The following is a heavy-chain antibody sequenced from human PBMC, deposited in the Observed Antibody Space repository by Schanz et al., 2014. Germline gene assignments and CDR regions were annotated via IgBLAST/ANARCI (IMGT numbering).Heavy chain of an antibody. CDR2: IRFDASAK. V-gene: IGHV3-30*02. CDR1: GFSFSGYG. Sequence: QVQLVESGGGVAQPGGSLRLSCAASGFSFSGYGMHWVRQAPGKGLEWVAYIRFDASAKYYGDSVEGRFTISRDNSKNTLYLQMNSLRAEDTAIYYCAKYRYSVFDFDYWGQGTLVTVSS. D-gene: IGHD3-16*02. J-gene: IGHJ4*02. CDR3: AKYRYSVFDFDY.